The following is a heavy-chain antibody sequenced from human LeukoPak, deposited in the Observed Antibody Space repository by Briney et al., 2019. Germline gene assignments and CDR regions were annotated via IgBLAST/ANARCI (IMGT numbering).Heavy chain of an antibody. V-gene: IGHV4-39*01. D-gene: IGHD2/OR15-2a*01. Sequence: SETLSLTCTVSGGSIISNTYYWGWVRQSPGTGLEWIGNIYYSGTTYYNPSLKSRVTISEDTSRNRFSLMLSSVTAADTAIYYCARQVSDYFYHYMDVWGEGTTVIVSS. J-gene: IGHJ6*03. CDR2: IYYSGTT. CDR3: ARQVSDYFYHYMDV. CDR1: GGSIISNTYY.